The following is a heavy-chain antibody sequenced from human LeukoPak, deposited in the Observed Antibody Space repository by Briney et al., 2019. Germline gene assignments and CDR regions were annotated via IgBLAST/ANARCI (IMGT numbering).Heavy chain of an antibody. V-gene: IGHV1-2*02. CDR1: GYTFAGYY. CDR2: INPNSGDT. J-gene: IGHJ4*02. CDR3: AKNPYEYYFDY. D-gene: IGHD5-12*01. Sequence: ASVKVSCKASGYTFAGYYMHWVRQAPGQGLEWMGWINPNSGDTNYAQKFQGRVTMTRDTSIRTAYLELSGLRSDDTAVYYCAKNPYEYYFDYWGQGTLVTVSS.